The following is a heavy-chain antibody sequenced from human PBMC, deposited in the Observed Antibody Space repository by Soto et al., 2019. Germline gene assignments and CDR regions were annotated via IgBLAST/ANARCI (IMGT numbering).Heavy chain of an antibody. CDR3: ARDEYYYDSSGNYGMDV. CDR2: IIPIFGTA. CDR1: GGTFSSYA. V-gene: IGHV1-69*13. D-gene: IGHD3-22*01. J-gene: IGHJ6*02. Sequence: SVKVSCKASGGTFSSYAISWVRQAPGQGLEWMGGIIPIFGTANYAQRFQGRVTITADESTSTAYMELSSLRSEDTAVYYCARDEYYYDSSGNYGMDVWGQGTTVTVSS.